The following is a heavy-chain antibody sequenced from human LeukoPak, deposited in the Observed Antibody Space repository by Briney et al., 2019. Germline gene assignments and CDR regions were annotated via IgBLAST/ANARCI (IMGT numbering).Heavy chain of an antibody. CDR2: IYYSGST. CDR3: ARATYYYDSPGYYIMDY. V-gene: IGHV4-30-4*01. J-gene: IGHJ4*02. Sequence: PSQTLSLTCTVSGGFISSGDDSWSWVRQRPGKGLDWIGYIYYSGSTYSNPSLKSRVTMSIDTSKNQFSLKLSSVTAADTAVYYCARATYYYDSPGYYIMDYWGQGTLVTVSS. D-gene: IGHD3-22*01. CDR1: GGFISSGDDS.